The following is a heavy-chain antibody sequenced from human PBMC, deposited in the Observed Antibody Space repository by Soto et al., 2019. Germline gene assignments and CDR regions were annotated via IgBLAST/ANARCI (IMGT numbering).Heavy chain of an antibody. CDR3: ARDFGRYFDWFPKPYYYYYGMDV. D-gene: IGHD3-9*01. CDR2: ISYDGSNK. CDR1: GFTFSSYA. V-gene: IGHV3-30-3*01. J-gene: IGHJ6*02. Sequence: GGALRLSCAASGFTFSSYAMHWVRPAPGKGLEGVAVISYDGSNKYYADSVKGRFTISRDNSKNTLYLQMNSLRAEDTAVYYCARDFGRYFDWFPKPYYYYYGMDVWGQGTTVTVSS.